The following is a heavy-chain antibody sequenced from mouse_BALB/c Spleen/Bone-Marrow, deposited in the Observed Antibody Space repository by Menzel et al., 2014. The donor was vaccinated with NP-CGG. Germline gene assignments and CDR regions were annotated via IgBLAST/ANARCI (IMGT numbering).Heavy chain of an antibody. Sequence: VQLVESGPGLVAPSQSLSITCTVSGFSLSRYSVHWVRQPPGKGLEWLGMIWGGGSTAYNSALKSRLSISKDNSKSQVFVKMNSLQTDDAAMYYCARVVATDCDFDVWGAGTTVTVSS. CDR1: GFSLSRYS. J-gene: IGHJ1*01. CDR3: ARVVATDCDFDV. CDR2: IWGGGST. D-gene: IGHD1-1*01. V-gene: IGHV2-6-4*01.